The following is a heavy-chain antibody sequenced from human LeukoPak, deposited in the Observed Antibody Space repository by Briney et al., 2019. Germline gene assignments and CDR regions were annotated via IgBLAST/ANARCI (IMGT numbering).Heavy chain of an antibody. V-gene: IGHV4-59*01. CDR3: ARDPGYCSGGSCQYYYYYYMDV. J-gene: IGHJ6*03. Sequence: SPSETLSLTCAVYGGSFSGYYWSWIRQPPGKGLEWIGYIYYSGSTNYNPSLNSRVTISVDTSKNQFSLKLNSVTAADTAVYYCARDPGYCSGGSCQYYYYYYMDVWGKGTTVTVSS. CDR2: IYYSGST. CDR1: GGSFSGYY. D-gene: IGHD2-15*01.